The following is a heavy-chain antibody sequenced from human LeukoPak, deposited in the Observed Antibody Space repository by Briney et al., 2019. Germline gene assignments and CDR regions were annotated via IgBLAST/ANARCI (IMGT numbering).Heavy chain of an antibody. CDR1: GFSLSSYS. CDR3: ARDLEASSPGDHSKYRLFSLYAMNV. J-gene: IGHJ6*03. CDR2: ISSGGSYI. Sequence: AGSLRLSCAASGFSLSSYSMDWVRQTPGKGLEWVSSISSGGSYIYYADSVKGRATISRDSAKNSPLLQINSLRAEDTAVYYCARDLEASSPGDHSKYRLFSLYAMNVWGRGIAVTASS. V-gene: IGHV3-21*01. D-gene: IGHD4-11*01.